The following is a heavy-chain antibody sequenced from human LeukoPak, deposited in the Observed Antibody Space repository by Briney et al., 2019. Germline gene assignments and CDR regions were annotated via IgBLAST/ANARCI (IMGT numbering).Heavy chain of an antibody. V-gene: IGHV3-30*18. CDR1: GFSGTFYG. J-gene: IGHJ4*02. Sequence: GGSLRLSCADSGFSGTFYGMHWVRQAPGKGLEWLAAITDDGIKKYYGDSVKGRFTISRDNAKNTLDLDMNSLRREDTAVYYCAKDQGGDYVGLDYWGQGTLVTVSS. D-gene: IGHD4-17*01. CDR3: AKDQGGDYVGLDY. CDR2: ITDDGIKK.